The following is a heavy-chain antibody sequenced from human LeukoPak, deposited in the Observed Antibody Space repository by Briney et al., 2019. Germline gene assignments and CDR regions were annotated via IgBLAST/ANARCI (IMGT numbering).Heavy chain of an antibody. Sequence: ASVKVSCKASGYTFTSYGISWVRQAPGQGLEWMGWISAYNANTNYAQKLQGRVTMTTDTSTSTAYMELRSLRSDDTAVYYCARERVYDSSGYYYFDYWGQGTLVTVSS. J-gene: IGHJ4*02. D-gene: IGHD3-22*01. CDR3: ARERVYDSSGYYYFDY. CDR2: ISAYNANT. CDR1: GYTFTSYG. V-gene: IGHV1-18*01.